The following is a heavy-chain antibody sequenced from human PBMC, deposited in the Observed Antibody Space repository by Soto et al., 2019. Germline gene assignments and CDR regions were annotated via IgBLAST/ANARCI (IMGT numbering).Heavy chain of an antibody. D-gene: IGHD5-18*01. CDR2: INPSGGST. J-gene: IGHJ4*02. V-gene: IGHV1-46*01. CDR3: ARGGVTSRGYSYGLLGTIDY. CDR1: GYTFTSYY. Sequence: ASVKVSCKASGYTFTSYYMHWVRQAPGQGLEWMGIINPSGGSTSYAQKFQGRVTMTRDTSTSTVYMELSSLRSEDTAVYYCARGGVTSRGYSYGLLGTIDYWGQGTLVTVSS.